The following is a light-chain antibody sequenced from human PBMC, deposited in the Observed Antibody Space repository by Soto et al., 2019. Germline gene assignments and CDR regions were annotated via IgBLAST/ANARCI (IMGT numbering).Light chain of an antibody. J-gene: IGKJ1*01. CDR2: SAS. CDR3: LQHNTYPWT. Sequence: AIQMTQSPSSLSAFVGDRVTVSCRASQGIRSDLGWYQQKPGQAPKLLIYSASNLQSGVPSRFSGSGSGTDFTLTISSLQPEDFATYYCLQHNTYPWTFDQGTKVDFK. CDR1: QGIRSD. V-gene: IGKV1-6*02.